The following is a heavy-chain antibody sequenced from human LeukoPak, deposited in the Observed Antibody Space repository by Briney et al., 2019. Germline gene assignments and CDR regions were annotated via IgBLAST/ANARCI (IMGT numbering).Heavy chain of an antibody. CDR1: WVTPSSNY. Sequence: GGALRLSCAASWVTPSSNYMSWGRPAPGEGLGWVGRIKSKTDGGTTDYAAPVKGRFTISRDDSKNTLYLQMNSLKTEDTAVYYCTTQFHDYGGNNYWGQGTLVTVSS. CDR3: TTQFHDYGGNNY. D-gene: IGHD4-23*01. CDR2: IKSKTDGGTT. V-gene: IGHV3-15*01. J-gene: IGHJ4*02.